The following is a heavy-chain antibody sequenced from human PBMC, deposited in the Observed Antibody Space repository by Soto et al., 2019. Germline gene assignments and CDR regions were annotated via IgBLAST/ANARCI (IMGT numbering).Heavy chain of an antibody. CDR3: ARVWGGALYF. CDR1: GGSISSYY. V-gene: IGHV4-59*01. CDR2: IYYSGST. Sequence: SETLSLTCTVSGGSISSYYWSWIRQPPGKGLEWMWYIYYSGSTNYNPSLKSRVTISVDTSKNQFSLKLSSVTAADTAVYYCARVWGGALYFWGQGTMVTVSS. J-gene: IGHJ3*01. D-gene: IGHD3-10*01.